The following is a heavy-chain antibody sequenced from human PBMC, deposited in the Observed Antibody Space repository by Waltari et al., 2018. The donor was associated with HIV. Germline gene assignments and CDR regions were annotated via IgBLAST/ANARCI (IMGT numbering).Heavy chain of an antibody. J-gene: IGHJ4*02. CDR3: ARRETDRSGSFDY. Sequence: EVQLVESGGGLVQPGGSLSLSCAASGFTFRSYAMSWVRQAPGEGLDWVAAITGSGISSDYADSVKGRFTISRDDSTKTLFLQMNSLRVEDTAVYYCARRETDRSGSFDYWGQGTLVTVSS. V-gene: IGHV3-23*04. CDR2: ITGSGISS. D-gene: IGHD1-26*01. CDR1: GFTFRSYA.